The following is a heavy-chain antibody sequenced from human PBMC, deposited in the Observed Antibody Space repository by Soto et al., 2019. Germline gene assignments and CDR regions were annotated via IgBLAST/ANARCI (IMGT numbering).Heavy chain of an antibody. Sequence: ASVKVSCKASGYAFSSYAMHWVRQAPGQRLEWMGWINIGSGNTKYSQNFQDRITISRDTSANTVYMELSSLRSEDTAVYYCARDQYSSGGRTTHAFDIWGQGTMVTVSS. CDR1: GYAFSSYA. J-gene: IGHJ3*02. D-gene: IGHD6-19*01. CDR3: ARDQYSSGGRTTHAFDI. V-gene: IGHV1-3*04. CDR2: INIGSGNT.